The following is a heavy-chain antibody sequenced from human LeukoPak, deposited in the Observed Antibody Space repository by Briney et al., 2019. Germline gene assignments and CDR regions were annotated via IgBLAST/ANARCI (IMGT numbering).Heavy chain of an antibody. V-gene: IGHV3-74*01. J-gene: IGHJ4*02. CDR3: ARKESGNGYYRAFDY. CDR1: GFTFSSYW. Sequence: GGSLRLSCAASGFTFSSYWMHWVRQAPGKGLVWVSRINSDGSSTSYADSVKGRFTISRDNAKNTLYLQMNSLRAEDTAVYYCARKESGNGYYRAFDYWGQGTLVTVSS. CDR2: INSDGSST. D-gene: IGHD3-3*01.